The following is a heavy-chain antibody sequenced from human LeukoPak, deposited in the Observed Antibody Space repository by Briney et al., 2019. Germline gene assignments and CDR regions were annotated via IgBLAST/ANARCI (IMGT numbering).Heavy chain of an antibody. Sequence: SETLSLTCAVYGGSFSGYYWSWIRQPPGKGLEWIGEINHSGSTNYNPSLKSRVTISVDTSKNQFSLKLSSVTAADTAVYYCASPLISCSSTSCYLTLVNWFDPWGQGTLVTVSS. CDR2: INHSGST. CDR1: GGSFSGYY. J-gene: IGHJ5*02. D-gene: IGHD2-2*01. CDR3: ASPLISCSSTSCYLTLVNWFDP. V-gene: IGHV4-34*01.